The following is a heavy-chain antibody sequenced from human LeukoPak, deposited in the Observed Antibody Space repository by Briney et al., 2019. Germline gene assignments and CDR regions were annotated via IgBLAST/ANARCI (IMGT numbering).Heavy chain of an antibody. Sequence: GGSLRLSCAASGFTFNSYAMSWVRQAPGKRLEWVSAISNSGDSTYYADPVKGRFTISRDNSKKTLYLQMNSLRVEDTAVYHCVKDPYNSGWYGGNAFDLWGQGTMVTVSS. CDR2: ISNSGDST. CDR3: VKDPYNSGWYGGNAFDL. D-gene: IGHD6-19*01. CDR1: GFTFNSYA. V-gene: IGHV3-23*01. J-gene: IGHJ3*01.